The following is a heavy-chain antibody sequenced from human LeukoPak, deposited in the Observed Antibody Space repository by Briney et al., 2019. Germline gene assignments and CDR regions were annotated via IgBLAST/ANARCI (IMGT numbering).Heavy chain of an antibody. CDR1: GGSISSYY. V-gene: IGHV4-59*01. J-gene: IGHJ5*02. Sequence: SETLSLTCTVSGGSISSYYWSWIRQPPGKGLEWIGYIYYSGSTNYNPSLKSRVTISVDTSKNQFSLKLSSVTAADTAVYYCARARSEGSWFDPWGQGTLVTVSS. CDR2: IYYSGST. CDR3: ARARSEGSWFDP.